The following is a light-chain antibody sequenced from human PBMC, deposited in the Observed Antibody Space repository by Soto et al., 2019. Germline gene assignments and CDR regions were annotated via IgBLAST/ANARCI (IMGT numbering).Light chain of an antibody. V-gene: IGKV1-39*01. CDR2: AES. J-gene: IGKJ3*01. Sequence: DIQMTQSPSSLSASVGDRVTITCRASQSISSYLNWYQQKPGKTPKLLIYAESSLQSGVPSRFSGSGSGTDFTLTISSLQPEDFATYYWQQIYSTLLFTFGPGTKVDIK. CDR1: QSISSY. CDR3: QQIYSTLLFT.